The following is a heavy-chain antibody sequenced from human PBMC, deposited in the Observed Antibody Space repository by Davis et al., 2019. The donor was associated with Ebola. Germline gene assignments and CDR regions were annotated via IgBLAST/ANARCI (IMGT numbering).Heavy chain of an antibody. CDR2: IYPGDSDT. CDR1: GYTFSNFW. CDR3: ARFGEGGDYGDF. V-gene: IGHV5-51*01. D-gene: IGHD4-17*01. Sequence: GESLKISCKASGYTFSNFWIGWARQMPGQGLEWMGFIYPGDSDTRYSPSFQGQVTISADRSISTAYLQWISLKASDTARYYCARFGEGGDYGDFWGQGTPVTVSS. J-gene: IGHJ4*02.